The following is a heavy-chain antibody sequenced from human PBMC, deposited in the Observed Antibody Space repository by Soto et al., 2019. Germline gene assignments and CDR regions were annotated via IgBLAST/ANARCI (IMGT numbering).Heavy chain of an antibody. CDR2: ISGSGGSA. J-gene: IGHJ4*02. D-gene: IGHD2-2*01. CDR3: ASREVPDAISDSVVFDY. V-gene: IGHV3-23*01. CDR1: GFTFASYA. Sequence: EVQLLESGGGLVQPGGSLRLSCVASGFTFASYAMSWVRQAPGKGLEWVSAISGSGGSAYYADSAKGRFAMSRDNSKNTLYLQMTSLRAEDTAVYYCASREVPDAISDSVVFDYWGQGTLVTVSS.